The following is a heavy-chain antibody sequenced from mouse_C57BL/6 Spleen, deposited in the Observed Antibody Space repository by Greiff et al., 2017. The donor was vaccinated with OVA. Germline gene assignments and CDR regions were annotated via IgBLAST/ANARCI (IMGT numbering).Heavy chain of an antibody. D-gene: IGHD2-12*01. CDR2: IDPETGGT. J-gene: IGHJ3*01. V-gene: IGHV1-15*01. Sequence: VQLQQSGAELVRPGASVTLSCKASGYTFTDYEMHWVKQTPVHGLEWIGAIDPETGGTAYNQKFKGKAILTADKSSSTAYMELRSLTSEDSAVYYCTSSIVTTGFAYWGQGTLVTVSA. CDR1: GYTFTDYE. CDR3: TSSIVTTGFAY.